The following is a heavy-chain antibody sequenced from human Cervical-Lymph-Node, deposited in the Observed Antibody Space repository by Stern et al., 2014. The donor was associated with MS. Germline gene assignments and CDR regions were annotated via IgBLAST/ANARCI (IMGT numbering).Heavy chain of an antibody. Sequence: QVQLVQSGAEVKKPGASVKVSCKASGYTFTGYYIHWVRQAPGQGLEWMGRINPNSGGTNYAQKFQGRVTMTRDTSISTAYMELSRLRSDDTAVNYCARSLMTTVTTRFAFDIWGQGTMVTVSS. D-gene: IGHD4-17*01. V-gene: IGHV1-2*06. CDR2: INPNSGGT. J-gene: IGHJ3*02. CDR1: GYTFTGYY. CDR3: ARSLMTTVTTRFAFDI.